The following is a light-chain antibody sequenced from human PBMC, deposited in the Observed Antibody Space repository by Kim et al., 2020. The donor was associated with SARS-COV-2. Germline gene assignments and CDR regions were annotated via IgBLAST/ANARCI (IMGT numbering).Light chain of an antibody. CDR1: QSVSSY. V-gene: IGKV3-11*01. J-gene: IGKJ4*01. CDR3: QQRSNWLT. CDR2: DAS. Sequence: SLSPAERATLSCRASQSVSSYLAWYQQKPGQAPRLLIYDASNRATGIPARFSGSGSGTDFTLTISSLEPEDFAVYYCQQRSNWLTFGGGTKVDIK.